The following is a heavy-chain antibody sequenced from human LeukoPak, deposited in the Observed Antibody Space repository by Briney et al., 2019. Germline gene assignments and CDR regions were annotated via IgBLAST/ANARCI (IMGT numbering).Heavy chain of an antibody. J-gene: IGHJ4*02. CDR2: ITDSGGGT. Sequence: PGGSLRLSCAASGFTFSRYDMSWVRQAPGKGLEWVSAITDSGGGTYYADSVRGRFTISRDDSKNTLYLLMNSLRAEDTAVYYCAKEDTLTTVYFDYWGQGTPVTVSS. CDR1: GFTFSRYD. CDR3: AKEDTLTTVYFDY. V-gene: IGHV3-23*01. D-gene: IGHD4-17*01.